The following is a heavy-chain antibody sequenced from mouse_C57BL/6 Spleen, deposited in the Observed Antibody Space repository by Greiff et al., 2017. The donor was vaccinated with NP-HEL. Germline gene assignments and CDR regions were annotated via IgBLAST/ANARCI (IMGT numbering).Heavy chain of an antibody. J-gene: IGHJ2*01. Sequence: QVHVKQSGAELVKPGASVKISCKASGYAFSSYWMNWVKQRPGKGLEWIGQIYPGDGDTNYNGKFKGKATLTADKSSSTAYMQLSSLTSEDSAVYFCARYWEYYFDYWGQGTTLTVSS. CDR3: ARYWEYYFDY. V-gene: IGHV1-80*01. CDR2: IYPGDGDT. D-gene: IGHD4-1*01. CDR1: GYAFSSYW.